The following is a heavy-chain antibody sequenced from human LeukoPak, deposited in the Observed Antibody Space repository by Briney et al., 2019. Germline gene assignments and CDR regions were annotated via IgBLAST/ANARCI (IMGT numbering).Heavy chain of an antibody. CDR3: ARDRDYYDSSGPPDY. V-gene: IGHV1-2*02. Sequence: ASVKVSCTAFGYTFTSNYMHWVRQAPGQGLEWMGWINPNSGGTNYAQKFQGRVTMTRDTSISTAYMELSRLRSDDTAVYYCARDRDYYDSSGPPDYWGQGTLVTVSS. CDR1: GYTFTSNY. J-gene: IGHJ4*02. CDR2: INPNSGGT. D-gene: IGHD3-22*01.